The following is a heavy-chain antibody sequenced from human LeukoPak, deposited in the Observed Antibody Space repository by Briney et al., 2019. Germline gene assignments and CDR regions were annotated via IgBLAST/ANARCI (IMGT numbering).Heavy chain of an antibody. J-gene: IGHJ5*02. CDR2: IYHGGST. CDR3: ARDRLSSTSRSDQSDWFDP. V-gene: IGHV4-59*12. CDR1: GGSISTYY. D-gene: IGHD2-2*01. Sequence: PSETLSLTCTVSGGSISTYYWNWIRQPPGKGLEWIGYIYHGGSTNYNPSLQSRVTISVDASKNQFSLKLSSVTAADTAVYYCARDRLSSTSRSDQSDWFDPWGQGTLVTVSS.